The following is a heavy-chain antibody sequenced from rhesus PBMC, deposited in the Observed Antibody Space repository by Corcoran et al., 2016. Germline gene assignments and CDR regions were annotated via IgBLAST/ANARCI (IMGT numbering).Heavy chain of an antibody. D-gene: IGHD6-31*01. Sequence: QLQLQESGPGLVKPSETLSVTCAVSGGSINSSYWSWISQAPGKGLEWFGYIYGSGSSTNYNPSLKSRVTLSVDTSNNQLSLKLSSVTTADTAVYYCARDLTYSSGWYGFDYWGQGVLVTVSS. CDR1: GGSINSSY. J-gene: IGHJ4*01. V-gene: IGHV4-169*02. CDR2: IYGSGSST. CDR3: ARDLTYSSGWYGFDY.